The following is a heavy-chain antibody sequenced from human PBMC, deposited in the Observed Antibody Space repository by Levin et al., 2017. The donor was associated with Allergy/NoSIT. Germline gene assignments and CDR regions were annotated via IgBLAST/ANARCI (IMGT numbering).Heavy chain of an antibody. J-gene: IGHJ4*02. CDR1: GYTFSSYW. V-gene: IGHV5-51*01. Sequence: NPGGSLRLSCKGSGYTFSSYWIGWVRQMPGKGLEWMGIIYPADSDTRYSPSFEGQVTISADTSISTAYLQWRSLKASDTAMYYCTRLGPTGLGVVIMGTFDYWGQGTLVTVSS. D-gene: IGHD3-3*01. CDR3: TRLGPTGLGVVIMGTFDY. CDR2: IYPADSDT.